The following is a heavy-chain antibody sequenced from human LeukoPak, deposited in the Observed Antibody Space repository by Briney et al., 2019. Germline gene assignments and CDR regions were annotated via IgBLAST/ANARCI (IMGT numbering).Heavy chain of an antibody. D-gene: IGHD4-23*01. CDR1: GFTFSSYA. CDR3: AKGHYGGNFFFVSEIKYGMDV. CDR2: ISGSGGST. V-gene: IGHV3-23*01. Sequence: GGSLRLSCAASGFTFSSYAMSWVRQAPGKGLEWVSAISGSGGSTYYADSVKGRFTISRDNSKNTLYLQMNSLRAEDTAVYYCAKGHYGGNFFFVSEIKYGMDVWGQGTTVTVSS. J-gene: IGHJ6*02.